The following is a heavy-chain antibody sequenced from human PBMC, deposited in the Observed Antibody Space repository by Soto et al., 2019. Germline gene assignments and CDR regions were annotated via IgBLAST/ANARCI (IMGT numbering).Heavy chain of an antibody. J-gene: IGHJ6*02. CDR3: ARVRRQRYYYYYYGMDV. Sequence: VASVKVSCKASGGTFSSYAISWVRQAPGQGLEWMGGIIPIFGTANYAQKFQGRVTITADKSTSTAYMELSSLRSEDTAVYYCARVRRQRYYYYYYGMDVWGQGTTVTVSS. CDR2: IIPIFGTA. CDR1: GGTFSSYA. V-gene: IGHV1-69*06.